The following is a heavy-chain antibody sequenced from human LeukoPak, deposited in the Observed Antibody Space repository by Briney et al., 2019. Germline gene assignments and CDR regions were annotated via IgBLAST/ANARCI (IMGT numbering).Heavy chain of an antibody. CDR1: GFTFSSYW. CDR3: ARGKARIVGATIYYYYMDV. Sequence: PGGSLRLSCAASGFTFSSYWMSWVRQAPGKGLEWVANIKQGGSEKYHVDSVKGRFTISRDNAKNSLYLQMNSLRAEDTAVYYCARGKARIVGATIYYYYMDVWGKGTTVTVSS. D-gene: IGHD1-26*01. V-gene: IGHV3-7*01. J-gene: IGHJ6*03. CDR2: IKQGGSEK.